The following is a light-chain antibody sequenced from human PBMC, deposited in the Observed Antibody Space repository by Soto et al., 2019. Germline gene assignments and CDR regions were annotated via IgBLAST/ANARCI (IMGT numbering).Light chain of an antibody. J-gene: IGKJ1*01. CDR1: QSISSS. V-gene: IGKV1-5*01. CDR2: DAS. CDR3: QQYNSNSPWT. Sequence: DIQMTTSPSTLSASVGNRVTITCRASQSISSSLAWYQQKPGKAPKLLIYDASSLESGGPSRFSGSGAGTEFTLTISSLQPYDFAADYCQQYNSNSPWTFGEGTKVDIK.